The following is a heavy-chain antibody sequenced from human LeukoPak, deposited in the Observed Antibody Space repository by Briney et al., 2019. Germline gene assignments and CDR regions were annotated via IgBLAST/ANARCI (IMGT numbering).Heavy chain of an antibody. D-gene: IGHD5-12*01. CDR2: ISSSSSYI. CDR3: ARDHLDIVATYNWFDP. J-gene: IGHJ5*02. V-gene: IGHV3-21*01. CDR1: GFTFSSYS. Sequence: GGSLRLSCAASGFTFSSYSMNWVRQAPGKGLEWVSSISSSSSYIYYADSVKGRFTISRDNAKNSLYLQMNSLRAEDTAVYYCARDHLDIVATYNWFDPWGQGTLVTVSS.